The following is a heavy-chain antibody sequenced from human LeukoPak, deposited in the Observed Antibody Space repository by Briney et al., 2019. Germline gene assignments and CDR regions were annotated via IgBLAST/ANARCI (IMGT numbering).Heavy chain of an antibody. CDR2: ISGSGGST. V-gene: IGHV3-23*01. J-gene: IGHJ4*02. D-gene: IGHD3-9*01. CDR3: AKGEGYYDILTGYRYYYFDY. CDR1: GFTFSSYA. Sequence: GGSLRLSCAASGFTFSSYAMSWVRQAPGKGLEWVSAISGSGGSTYYADSVKGRFTISRDNSKNTLYLQMNSLRAEDKAVYYCAKGEGYYDILTGYRYYYFDYWGQGTLVTVSS.